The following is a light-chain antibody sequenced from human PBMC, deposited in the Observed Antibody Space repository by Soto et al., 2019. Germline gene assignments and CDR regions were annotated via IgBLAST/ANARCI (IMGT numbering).Light chain of an antibody. J-gene: IGKJ1*01. CDR1: QSVSSY. CDR3: QQRSNWPPGKT. Sequence: EIVLTQSPATLSLSPGERATLSCRASQSVSSYLAWYQQKPGQAPRLLIYDASNRATGIPARFSGSGSGTDFTLTISSLEPEEFAVYYCQQRSNWPPGKTFGQGTKVEIK. V-gene: IGKV3-11*01. CDR2: DAS.